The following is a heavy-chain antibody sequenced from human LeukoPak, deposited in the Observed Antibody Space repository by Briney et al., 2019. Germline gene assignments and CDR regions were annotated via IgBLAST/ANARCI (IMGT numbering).Heavy chain of an antibody. Sequence: PSETLSLTCTVSGGSISSYCWSWIRQPPGKGLEWIGYIYYSGSTNYNPSLKSRVTISVDTSKNQFSLKLSSVTAADTAVYYCARAEGRRFDPWGQGTLVTVSS. V-gene: IGHV4-59*01. CDR3: ARAEGRRFDP. J-gene: IGHJ5*02. CDR1: GGSISSYC. CDR2: IYYSGST. D-gene: IGHD2-15*01.